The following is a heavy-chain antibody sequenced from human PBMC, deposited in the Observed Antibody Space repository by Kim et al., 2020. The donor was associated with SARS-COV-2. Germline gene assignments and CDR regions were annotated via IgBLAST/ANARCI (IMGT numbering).Heavy chain of an antibody. CDR3: ARRVGWRFDY. V-gene: IGHV4-39*01. CDR1: GGSISSSSYY. D-gene: IGHD6-19*01. J-gene: IGHJ4*02. Sequence: SETLSLTCIVSGGSISSSSYYWGWSRQPPGKGLEWIGYIYYGGGTYYNASLKSRVTISIDTSKNQFSLNLSSVTAADTAMYYCARRVGWRFDYWGQGTLVTVSS. CDR2: IYYGGGT.